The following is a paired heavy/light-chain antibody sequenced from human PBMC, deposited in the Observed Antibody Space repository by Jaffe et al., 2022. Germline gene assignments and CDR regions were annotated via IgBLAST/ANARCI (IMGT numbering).Heavy chain of an antibody. J-gene: IGHJ3*02. CDR1: GYSFTSYW. CDR2: IYPGDSDT. Sequence: EVQLVQSGGEVKKPGESLKISCKGSGYSFTSYWLGWVRQMPGKGLEWMGIIYPGDSDTTYSPSFQGQVTISADKSISTAYLQWSSLKASDTAMYYCVRRDGVFDIWGQGTMVTVSS. D-gene: IGHD4-17*01. V-gene: IGHV5-51*03. CDR3: VRRDGVFDI.
Light chain of an antibody. CDR1: QGISNY. J-gene: IGKJ3*01. CDR3: QKHNSAPFT. V-gene: IGKV1-27*01. CDR2: AVS. Sequence: DIQMTQSPSSLSASVGDRVTITCRASQGISNYLAWYQQKPGKVPKLLIFAVSALQSGVPSRFSGSGSGTDFTLTISSLQPEDVATYYCQKHNSAPFTFGPGTKVDIK.